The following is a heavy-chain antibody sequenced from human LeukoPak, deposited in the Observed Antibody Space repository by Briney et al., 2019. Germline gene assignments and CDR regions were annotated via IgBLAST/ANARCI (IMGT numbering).Heavy chain of an antibody. Sequence: SVKVSCKASGGTFSSYAISWVRQAPGQGLEWMGGIIPIFCTANYAQKFQGRVTITTDESTSTAYMELSSLRSEDTAVYYCATREQLANGSYYYYYYYMDVWGKGTTVTVSS. D-gene: IGHD6-13*01. V-gene: IGHV1-69*05. CDR3: ATREQLANGSYYYYYYYMDV. CDR1: GGTFSSYA. CDR2: IIPIFCTA. J-gene: IGHJ6*03.